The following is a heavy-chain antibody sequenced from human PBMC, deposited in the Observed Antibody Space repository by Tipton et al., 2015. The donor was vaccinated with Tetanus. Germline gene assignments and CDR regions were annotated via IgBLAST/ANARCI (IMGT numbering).Heavy chain of an antibody. V-gene: IGHV4-31*11. CDR1: GISIGSASYY. CDR3: ARGGNEYGDPPDY. J-gene: IGHJ4*02. CDR2: IYYRGSI. Sequence: TLSLTCAVSGISIGSASYYWSWIRHHPRKGLEWIGYIYYRGSIHYNPSLQSRVFISLDTSANQFSLKLNSVTAADTAVYYCARGGNEYGDPPDYWGRGTLVTVSS. D-gene: IGHD4-17*01.